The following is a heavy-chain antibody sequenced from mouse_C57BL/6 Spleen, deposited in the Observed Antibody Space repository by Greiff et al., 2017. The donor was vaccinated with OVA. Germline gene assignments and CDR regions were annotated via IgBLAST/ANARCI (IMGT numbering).Heavy chain of an antibody. D-gene: IGHD1-1*01. CDR2: ILPGSGST. J-gene: IGHJ4*01. Sequence: VQLQQSGAELMKPGASVKLSCKATGYTFTGYWIEWVKQRPGHGLEWIGEILPGSGSTNYNEKFKGKATFTADTSSNTAYMQLSSLTTEDSAIYYCARGDYYDGSREDYAMDYWGQGTSVTVSS. V-gene: IGHV1-9*01. CDR3: ARGDYYDGSREDYAMDY. CDR1: GYTFTGYW.